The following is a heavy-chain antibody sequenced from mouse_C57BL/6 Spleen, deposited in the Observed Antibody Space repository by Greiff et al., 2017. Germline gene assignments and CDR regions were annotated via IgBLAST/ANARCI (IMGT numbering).Heavy chain of an antibody. V-gene: IGHV5-17*01. CDR2: ISSGSSTI. D-gene: IGHD1-1*01. CDR1: GFTFSDYG. CDR3: ARPLYYGSTLYYAMDY. J-gene: IGHJ4*01. Sequence: EVKVEESGGGLVKPGGSLKLSCAASGFTFSDYGMHWVRQAPEKGLEWVAYISSGSSTIYYADTVKGRFTISRDNAKNTLFLQMTSLRSEDTAMYYCARPLYYGSTLYYAMDYWGQGTSVTVSS.